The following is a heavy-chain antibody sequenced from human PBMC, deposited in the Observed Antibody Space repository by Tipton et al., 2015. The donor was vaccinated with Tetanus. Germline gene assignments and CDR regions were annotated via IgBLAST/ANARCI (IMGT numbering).Heavy chain of an antibody. CDR1: GYSFTSYW. Sequence: VQLVQSGAEVKKPGESLKISCKGSGYSFTSYWIGWVRQMPGKGLEWMGIIYAGDSDTRYSPSFQGQVTISADKSISTSYLQWSRQTASGPALYYCARPQGQGRWSPSLAFDIWGKGTMVTVSS. CDR2: IYAGDSDT. J-gene: IGHJ3*02. D-gene: IGHD4-23*01. CDR3: ARPQGQGRWSPSLAFDI. V-gene: IGHV5-51*01.